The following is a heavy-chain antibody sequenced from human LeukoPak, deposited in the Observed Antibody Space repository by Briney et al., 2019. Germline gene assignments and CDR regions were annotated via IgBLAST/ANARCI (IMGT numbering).Heavy chain of an antibody. CDR1: GYTFTGYY. J-gene: IGHJ4*02. V-gene: IGHV1-2*02. D-gene: IGHD6-13*01. CDR2: INPNSGGT. CDR3: ARDYSSSPGGFDY. Sequence: ASVKVSCKASGYTFTGYYMYWVRQAPGQGLEWMGWINPNSGGTNYAQKFQGRVTMTRDTSTSTVYMELSSLRSEDTAVYYCARDYSSSPGGFDYWGQGTLVTVSS.